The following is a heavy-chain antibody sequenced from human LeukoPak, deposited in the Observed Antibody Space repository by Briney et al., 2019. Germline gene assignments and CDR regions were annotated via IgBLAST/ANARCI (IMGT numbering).Heavy chain of an antibody. V-gene: IGHV4-59*01. CDR1: GGSISSYY. CDR3: AREGTWGRMTTGSFDP. D-gene: IGHD4-4*01. CDR2: IYYSGST. J-gene: IGHJ5*02. Sequence: PSETLSLTCTVSGGSISSYYWSWIRQPPGKGLEWIGYIYYSGSTNYNPSLKSRVTISVDTSKNQFSLKLSSVTAADTAVYYCAREGTWGRMTTGSFDPWGQGTLVTVSS.